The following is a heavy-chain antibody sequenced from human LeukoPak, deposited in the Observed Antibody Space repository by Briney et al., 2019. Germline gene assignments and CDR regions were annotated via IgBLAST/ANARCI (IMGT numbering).Heavy chain of an antibody. CDR2: ISYDGSDK. CDR1: GFTFSSYA. Sequence: QPGGSLRLSCAASGFTFSSYAMEWVRQAPGKGLEWVAVISYDGSDKNYADSVKGRFTISRDNSMDTLYLQMNSLRAEDTAVYYCARAVYRSGGYYFDYWGQGILVTVSS. D-gene: IGHD6-19*01. V-gene: IGHV3-30*04. J-gene: IGHJ4*02. CDR3: ARAVYRSGGYYFDY.